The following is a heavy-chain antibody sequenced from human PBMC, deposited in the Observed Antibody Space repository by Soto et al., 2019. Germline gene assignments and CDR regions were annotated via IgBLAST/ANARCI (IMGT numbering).Heavy chain of an antibody. CDR3: ARPLRGGMVRGVLYYFDY. D-gene: IGHD3-10*01. CDR2: IKQDGSEK. CDR1: GFTFSSYW. Sequence: GGSLRLSCAASGFTFSSYWMSWVRQAPGKGLEWVANIKQDGSEKYYVDSVMGRFTISRDNAKNSLYLQMNSLRAEDTAVYYCARPLRGGMVRGVLYYFDYWGQGTLVTVSS. J-gene: IGHJ4*02. V-gene: IGHV3-7*01.